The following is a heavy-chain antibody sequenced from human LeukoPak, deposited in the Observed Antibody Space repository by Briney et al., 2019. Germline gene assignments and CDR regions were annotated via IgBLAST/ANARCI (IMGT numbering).Heavy chain of an antibody. CDR2: IYYSGST. D-gene: IGHD3-10*01. CDR3: ASRRVTMPLDY. Sequence: NPSETLSLTCTVSGGSISSYYWSWIRQPPGKGLEWIGYIYYSGSTNYNPSLKSRVTISVDTSKNQFSLKLSSVTAADTAVYYCASRRVTMPLDYWGQGTLVTVSS. V-gene: IGHV4-59*12. J-gene: IGHJ4*02. CDR1: GGSISSYY.